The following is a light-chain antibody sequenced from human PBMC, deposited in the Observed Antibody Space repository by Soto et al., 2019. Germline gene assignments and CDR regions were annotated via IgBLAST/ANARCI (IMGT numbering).Light chain of an antibody. CDR1: QTISNY. Sequence: DIQITQFPASLSASARDRGTITCRASQTISNYLNWYQHNPGKAPKLLISDASSLQSGVPSRFSGGGSGTDFTLTISNLQPEDFATYYCQQSYSTPPTFGQGTKVDIK. CDR3: QQSYSTPPT. J-gene: IGKJ2*01. CDR2: DAS. V-gene: IGKV1-39*01.